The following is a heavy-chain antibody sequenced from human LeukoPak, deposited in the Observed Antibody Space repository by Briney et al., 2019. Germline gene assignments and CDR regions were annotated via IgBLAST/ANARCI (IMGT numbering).Heavy chain of an antibody. CDR2: ISYTGTT. Sequence: SETLSLTCTVSGGSVSSGSYYWSWIRQPPGKRLEWIGYISYTGTTNYNPSLRSRVTMSVDMSKNQIFLKLNSVTAADTAVYHCASPSGGRYRDDALDIWGQGTMVTVSS. J-gene: IGHJ3*02. CDR3: ASPSGGRYRDDALDI. CDR1: GGSVSSGSYY. V-gene: IGHV4-61*01. D-gene: IGHD3-10*01.